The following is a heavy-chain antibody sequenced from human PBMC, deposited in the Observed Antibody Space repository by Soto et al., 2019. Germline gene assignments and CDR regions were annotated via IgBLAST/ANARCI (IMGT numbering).Heavy chain of an antibody. V-gene: IGHV1-69*13. Sequence: ASVKVSCKASGGTFSSYAISWVRQAPGQGLEWMGGIIPIFGTANYAQKFQGRVTITADESTSTAYMELSSLRSEDTAVYYCARGDYYDSSGYYQRNFDYWGQGTLVTVSS. CDR1: GGTFSSYA. CDR3: ARGDYYDSSGYYQRNFDY. CDR2: IIPIFGTA. D-gene: IGHD3-22*01. J-gene: IGHJ4*02.